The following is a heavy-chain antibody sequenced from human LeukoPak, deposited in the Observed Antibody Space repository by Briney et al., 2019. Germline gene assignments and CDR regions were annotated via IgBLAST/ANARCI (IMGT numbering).Heavy chain of an antibody. CDR1: GGSFSSNA. D-gene: IGHD6-19*01. CDR2: MNPNSGNT. J-gene: IGHJ4*02. Sequence: ASVNVSCKASGGSFSSNAISWVRQAAGQGLERMGWMNPNSGNTGYAQKFQGRVTMTRNTSISTAYMELSSLRSEDTAVYYCARGIIQGQWSTFTFDYWGQGTLVTVSS. CDR3: ARGIIQGQWSTFTFDY. V-gene: IGHV1-8*02.